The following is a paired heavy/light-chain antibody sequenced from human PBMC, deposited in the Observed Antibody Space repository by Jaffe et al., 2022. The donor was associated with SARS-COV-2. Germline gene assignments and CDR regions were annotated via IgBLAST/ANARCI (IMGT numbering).Light chain of an antibody. J-gene: IGKJ5*01. CDR1: QSISSW. CDR3: QQYNSYSA. CDR2: KAS. V-gene: IGKV1-5*03. Sequence: DIQMTQSPSTLSASVGDRVTITCRASQSISSWLAWYQQKPGKAPKLLIYKASSLESGVPSRFSGSGSGTEFTLTISSLQPDDFATYYCQQYNSYSAFGQGTRLEIK.
Heavy chain of an antibody. V-gene: IGHV4-59*01. CDR1: GGSISSYY. D-gene: IGHD2-8*01. CDR2: IYYSGST. CDR3: ARGINYRYCTNGVCYPYFDY. Sequence: QVQLQESGPGLVKPSETLSLTCTVSGGSISSYYWSWIRQPPGKGLEWIGYIYYSGSTNYNPSLKSRVTISVDTSKNQFSLKLSSVTAADTAVYYCARGINYRYCTNGVCYPYFDYWGQGTLVTVSS. J-gene: IGHJ4*02.